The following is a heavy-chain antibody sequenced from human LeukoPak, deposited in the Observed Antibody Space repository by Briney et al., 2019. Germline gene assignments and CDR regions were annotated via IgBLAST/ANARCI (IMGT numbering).Heavy chain of an antibody. V-gene: IGHV3-7*01. Sequence: GGSLRLSCAASGFTFSTYWMSWVRQAPGKGPEWVANIKQDGSEIYYVDSVKGRFTISRDNAKNSLYLQMNSLRAEDTAVYYCARDKAVGPTPLDYWGQGTLVTVSS. CDR1: GFTFSTYW. J-gene: IGHJ4*02. CDR2: IKQDGSEI. D-gene: IGHD1-26*01. CDR3: ARDKAVGPTPLDY.